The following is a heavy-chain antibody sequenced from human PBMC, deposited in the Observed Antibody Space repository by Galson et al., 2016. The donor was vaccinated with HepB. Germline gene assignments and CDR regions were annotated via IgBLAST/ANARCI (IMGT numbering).Heavy chain of an antibody. CDR1: GKSLSELS. Sequence: SVKVSCKVSGKSLSELSMYWVRQAPGKGLEWMGGFDPEDGETLYAQMFQGRVTMTEDTSTDTAYMELSSLGSEDTAVYYCATGPLGAISVSFDYWGQGTLVTVSS. CDR2: FDPEDGET. J-gene: IGHJ4*02. V-gene: IGHV1-24*01. CDR3: ATGPLGAISVSFDY. D-gene: IGHD3-3*02.